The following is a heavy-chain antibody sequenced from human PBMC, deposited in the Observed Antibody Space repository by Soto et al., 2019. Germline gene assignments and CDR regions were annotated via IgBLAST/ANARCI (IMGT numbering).Heavy chain of an antibody. CDR2: IYYSGST. J-gene: IGHJ5*02. Sequence: SETLSLTCTVSGGSISSYYWSWIRQPPGKGLEWIGYIYYSGSTNYNPSLKSRVTISVDTSKNQFSLKLSSVTAADTAVYYCARGGEVGNYDFWSGYYSNWFDPWGQGTLVTVSS. CDR3: ARGGEVGNYDFWSGYYSNWFDP. V-gene: IGHV4-59*01. CDR1: GGSISSYY. D-gene: IGHD3-3*01.